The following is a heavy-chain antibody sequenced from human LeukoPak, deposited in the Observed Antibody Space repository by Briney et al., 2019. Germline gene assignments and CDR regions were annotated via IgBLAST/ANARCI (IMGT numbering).Heavy chain of an antibody. Sequence: GGSLRLSCAASGFTFSSYWMSWVRQAPGKGLEWVANIKQDGSEKYYVDSVKGRFTISRDNAKNTVYLQMNSLRVEDTAVYYCARERYYSGPDAFDIWGQGTMVTVSS. CDR2: IKQDGSEK. V-gene: IGHV3-7*01. D-gene: IGHD6-19*01. CDR1: GFTFSSYW. CDR3: ARERYYSGPDAFDI. J-gene: IGHJ3*02.